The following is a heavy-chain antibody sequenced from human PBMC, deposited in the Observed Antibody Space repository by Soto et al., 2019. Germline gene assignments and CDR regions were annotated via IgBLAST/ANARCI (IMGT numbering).Heavy chain of an antibody. CDR2: ISGSGGST. CDR1: GFTFSSYA. J-gene: IGHJ4*02. CDR3: AKDDTPGDYDFWSGYYGIDY. V-gene: IGHV3-23*01. Sequence: EVQLLESGGGLVQPGGSLRLSCAASGFTFSSYAMSWVRQAPGKGLEWVSAISGSGGSTYYADSVKGRFTISRDNSKNTLYLQMNSLRAEDTAVYYCAKDDTPGDYDFWSGYYGIDYWGQGTLVTVSS. D-gene: IGHD3-3*01.